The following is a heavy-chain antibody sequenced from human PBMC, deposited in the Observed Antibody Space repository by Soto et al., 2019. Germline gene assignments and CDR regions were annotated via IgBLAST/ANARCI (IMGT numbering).Heavy chain of an antibody. CDR3: ATHPPYGPLDH. J-gene: IGHJ4*02. Sequence: QLQLQESGPGLVKPSATLSLTCTVSGGAISSSSNHWGWIRQPPGKGLEWIGNIYYSENTYYNPSLKSRVTISVDTSKNQFSLRLTSVTAADTAVYYCATHPPYGPLDHWGQGTLVTVSS. D-gene: IGHD4-17*01. V-gene: IGHV4-39*01. CDR1: GGAISSSSNH. CDR2: IYYSENT.